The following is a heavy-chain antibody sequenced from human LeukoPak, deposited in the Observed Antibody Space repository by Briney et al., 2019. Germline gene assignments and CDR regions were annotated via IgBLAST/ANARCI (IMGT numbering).Heavy chain of an antibody. Sequence: GGSLRLSCVASGFTFSSYWTHWVRQAPGKGLVWVSRIESDGSSTSYADSVKGRFTISRDNAKNTLSLQMRSLRAEDTAVYYCTRGFGSGSSLPFDYWGQGTLVTVSS. CDR3: TRGFGSGSSLPFDY. D-gene: IGHD3-10*01. CDR2: IESDGSST. V-gene: IGHV3-74*01. CDR1: GFTFSSYW. J-gene: IGHJ4*02.